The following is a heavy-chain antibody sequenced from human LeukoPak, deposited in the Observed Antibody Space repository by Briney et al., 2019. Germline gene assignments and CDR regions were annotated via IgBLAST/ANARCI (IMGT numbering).Heavy chain of an antibody. CDR3: ANDPSDRAMADY. J-gene: IGHJ4*02. CDR2: ISGSGGST. V-gene: IGHV3-23*01. CDR1: GFTFSSYA. D-gene: IGHD5-18*01. Sequence: GGSLRLSCAASGFTFSSYAMSWVRQAPGKGLEWVSGISGSGGSTYYADSVKGRFTISRDNSKNTLYLQMNSLRAEDTALYYCANDPSDRAMADYWGQGTLVTVSS.